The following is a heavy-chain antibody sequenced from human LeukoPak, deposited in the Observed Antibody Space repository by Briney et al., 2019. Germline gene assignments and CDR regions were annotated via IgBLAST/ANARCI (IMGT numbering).Heavy chain of an antibody. Sequence: SETLSLTCAVSGYSITSGFYWGWIRQPPGKGLEWIGSIYHSGSTYYNPSLKSRVTMSVDTSKNQFSLKLTSVTAADTALYYCARSAPLNYYDSSDSYPAYFYFYYMDVWGKGTTVTISS. V-gene: IGHV4-38-2*01. CDR3: ARSAPLNYYDSSDSYPAYFYFYYMDV. J-gene: IGHJ6*03. D-gene: IGHD3-22*01. CDR2: IYHSGST. CDR1: GYSITSGFY.